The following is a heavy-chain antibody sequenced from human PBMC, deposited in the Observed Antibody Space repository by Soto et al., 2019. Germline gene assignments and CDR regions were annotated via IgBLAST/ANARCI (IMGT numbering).Heavy chain of an antibody. Sequence: GSSVKLSCKASGYTFTGYYMHWVRQAPGQGLEWMGWINPNSGGTNSAQKFQGRVTMTRDPSISTAYMEQSRLRSDDTSVYYCARDPGIAARLDVFAIWGQGTIVTV. V-gene: IGHV1-2*02. CDR3: ARDPGIAARLDVFAI. J-gene: IGHJ3*02. CDR2: INPNSGGT. D-gene: IGHD6-6*01. CDR1: GYTFTGYY.